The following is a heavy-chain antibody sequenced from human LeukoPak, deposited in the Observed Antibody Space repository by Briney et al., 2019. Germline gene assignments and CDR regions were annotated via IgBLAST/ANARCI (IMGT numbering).Heavy chain of an antibody. CDR2: IYYSGST. J-gene: IGHJ2*01. Sequence: PSETLSLTCTVSGDSISSYYWSWIRQPPGKGLEWIGYIYYSGSTNYNPSLKSRVTISVDTSKNQFSLKLSSVTAADTAVYYCARSWYSQSYWYFDLWGRGTLVTVSS. CDR1: GDSISSYY. V-gene: IGHV4-59*01. D-gene: IGHD6-13*01. CDR3: ARSWYSQSYWYFDL.